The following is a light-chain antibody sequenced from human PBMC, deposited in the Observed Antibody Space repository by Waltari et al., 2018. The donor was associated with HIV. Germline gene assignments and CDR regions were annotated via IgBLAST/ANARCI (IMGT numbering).Light chain of an antibody. Sequence: QSALTQPASVSGSPGQSITISCTGTSSDVGCYKLVSWYQQPPGKAPKVMIYEVSKRPSGVSNRFSGSKSGNTASLTISGLQAEDEADYYCCSYAGSSTHVLFGGGTKLTVL. CDR3: CSYAGSSTHVL. V-gene: IGLV2-23*02. J-gene: IGLJ2*01. CDR1: SSDVGCYKL. CDR2: EVS.